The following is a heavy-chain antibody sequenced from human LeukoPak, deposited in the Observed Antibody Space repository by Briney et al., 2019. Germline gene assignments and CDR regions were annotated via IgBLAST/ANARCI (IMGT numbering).Heavy chain of an antibody. CDR2: ISSSSSTI. Sequence: GGSLRLSCAASGFTFSSYSMNWVRQAPGKGLEWVSYISSSSSTIYYADSVKGRFTISRDNAKNSLYLQMNSLRAEDTAVYYCARADDYGDSEAWGQGTLVTVSS. CDR3: ARADDYGDSEA. D-gene: IGHD4-17*01. V-gene: IGHV3-48*04. J-gene: IGHJ4*02. CDR1: GFTFSSYS.